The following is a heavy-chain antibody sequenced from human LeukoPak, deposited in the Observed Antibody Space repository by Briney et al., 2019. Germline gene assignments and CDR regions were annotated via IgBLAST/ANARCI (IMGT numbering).Heavy chain of an antibody. CDR3: ARDRYDILTGYHDAFDI. CDR2: INPNSGGT. Sequence: ASVKVSCKASGYTFTGYYMHWVRRAPGQGLEWMGWINPNSGGTNYAQKFQGRVTMTRDTSISTAYMELSRLRSDDTAVYYCARDRYDILTGYHDAFDIWGQGTMVTVSS. J-gene: IGHJ3*02. CDR1: GYTFTGYY. D-gene: IGHD3-9*01. V-gene: IGHV1-2*02.